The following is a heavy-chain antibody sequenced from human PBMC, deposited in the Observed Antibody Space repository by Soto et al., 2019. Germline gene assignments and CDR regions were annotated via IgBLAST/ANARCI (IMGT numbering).Heavy chain of an antibody. CDR3: ARARFSTTWYAGLDP. J-gene: IGHJ5*02. CDR1: GFSFSTYA. Sequence: LRLSCAASGFSFSTYAMYWVRQAPGKGLEYVAAISYHGRDQNYADSVKGRFTVSRDNSDNTLYLQMDRLRLDDTAVYYCARARFSTTWYAGLDPWGQGTLVTVSP. CDR2: ISYHGRDQ. V-gene: IGHV3-30*04. D-gene: IGHD2-2*01.